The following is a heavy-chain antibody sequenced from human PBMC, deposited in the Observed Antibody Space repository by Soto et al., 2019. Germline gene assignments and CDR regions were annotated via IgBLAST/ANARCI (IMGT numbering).Heavy chain of an antibody. D-gene: IGHD3-10*01. V-gene: IGHV1-8*01. CDR1: GYTFTTYE. CDR3: ARMAASGSLNWFDP. Sequence: QVQLVQSGAEVKKPGASVKVSCKASGYTFTTYEINWVRQATRQGLEWMGWMNPGSGNTGYAHKFQGRVTMTRNISISTAYMELSRLGSDDTAIYYCARMAASGSLNWFDPWGQGTLVTVSS. CDR2: MNPGSGNT. J-gene: IGHJ5*02.